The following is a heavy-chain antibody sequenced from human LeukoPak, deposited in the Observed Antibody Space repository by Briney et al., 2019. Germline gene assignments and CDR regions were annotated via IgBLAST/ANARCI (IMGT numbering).Heavy chain of an antibody. CDR1: GGSISSYY. D-gene: IGHD5-18*01. V-gene: IGHV4-59*08. CDR3: ARHMGLGFSYGYPYFDY. CDR2: IYYSGST. J-gene: IGHJ4*02. Sequence: SETLSLTCTVSGGSISSYYWSWIRQPPGKGLEWIGYIYYSGSTNYNPSLKSRVTISVDTSKNQFSLKLSSVTAADTAVYYCARHMGLGFSYGYPYFDYWGQGTLVTVSS.